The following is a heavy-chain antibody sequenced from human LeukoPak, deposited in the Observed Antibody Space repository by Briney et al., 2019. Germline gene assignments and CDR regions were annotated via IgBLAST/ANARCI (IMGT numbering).Heavy chain of an antibody. D-gene: IGHD3-9*01. V-gene: IGHV3-7*01. J-gene: IGHJ6*04. CDR1: GFTFSSYW. Sequence: GGSLRLSCAASGFTFSSYWMSWVRQAPGKGLEWVANIKQDESEKYYVDSVKGRFTISRDNAKNSLYLQMNSLRAEDTAVYYCALNPVLRYFDWFWVDVWGKGTTVTVSS. CDR3: ALNPVLRYFDWFWVDV. CDR2: IKQDESEK.